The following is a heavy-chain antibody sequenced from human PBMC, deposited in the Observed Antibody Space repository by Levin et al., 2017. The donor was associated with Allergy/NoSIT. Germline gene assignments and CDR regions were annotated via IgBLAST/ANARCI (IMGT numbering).Heavy chain of an antibody. CDR1: GFTFSSYS. D-gene: IGHD1-1*01. CDR2: ISTSSATI. Sequence: PGGSLRLSCAASGFTFSSYSINWVRQAPGKGLEWVSYISTSSATIYYADSVKGRFIISRDNAKNSLYLQMNNLRAEDTAVYYCARTLAGTPDYWGQGTLVTVSS. J-gene: IGHJ4*02. CDR3: ARTLAGTPDY. V-gene: IGHV3-48*01.